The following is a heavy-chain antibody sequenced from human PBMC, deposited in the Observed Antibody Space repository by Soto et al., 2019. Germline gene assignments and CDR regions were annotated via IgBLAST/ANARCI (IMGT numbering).Heavy chain of an antibody. Sequence: GGSLRLSCAASGFTFSSYAMSWVRQAPGKGLEWVSAISGSGGSTYYADSVKGRFTISRDNSKNTLYLQMNSLRAEDTAVYYCARDGYYYDSSGYYPPPDYYYYYGMDVWGQGTTVTVSS. V-gene: IGHV3-23*01. CDR1: GFTFSSYA. CDR2: ISGSGGST. CDR3: ARDGYYYDSSGYYPPPDYYYYYGMDV. D-gene: IGHD3-22*01. J-gene: IGHJ6*02.